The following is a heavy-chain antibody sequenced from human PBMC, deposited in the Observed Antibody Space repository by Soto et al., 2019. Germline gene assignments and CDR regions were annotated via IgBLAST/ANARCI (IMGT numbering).Heavy chain of an antibody. D-gene: IGHD1-26*01. CDR3: AHSSAPRLFDY. V-gene: IGHV2-5*02. CDR1: GFSLRTSGLG. Sequence: QITLKESGPTLVKPTQTLTLTCSFSGFSLRTSGLGVGWIRQPPGKALEWLALIYWDDDKRYSPSLETRLTITKDTSKNQVVLTMTNMDHVDTATSFCAHSSAPRLFDYWGQGILVTVSS. CDR2: IYWDDDK. J-gene: IGHJ4*02.